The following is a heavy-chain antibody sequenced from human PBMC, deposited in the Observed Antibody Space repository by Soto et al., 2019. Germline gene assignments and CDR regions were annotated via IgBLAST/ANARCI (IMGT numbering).Heavy chain of an antibody. D-gene: IGHD6-6*01. J-gene: IGHJ4*02. CDR2: IWYDGSNK. Sequence: VGSLRLSCAASGFTFSSYGMHWVRQAPGKGLEWVAVIWYDGSNKYYADSVKGRFTISRDNSKNTLYLQMNSLRAEDTAVYYCARGPFGGRAEYTTPSIGYWGQGTLVTVSS. V-gene: IGHV3-33*01. CDR1: GFTFSSYG. CDR3: ARGPFGGRAEYTTPSIGY.